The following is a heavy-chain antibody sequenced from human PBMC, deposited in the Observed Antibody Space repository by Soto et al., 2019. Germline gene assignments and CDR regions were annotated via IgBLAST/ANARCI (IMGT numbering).Heavy chain of an antibody. CDR2: MNPNSGNT. V-gene: IGHV1-8*02. Sequence: ASVKVSCKASGYTLTSYYMHWVRQATGQGLEWMGWMNPNSGNTGYAQKFQGRVTMTRNTSISTAYMELSSLRSEDTAVYYCARGEGPPPVYYMDVWGKGTTVTVSS. CDR1: GYTLTSYY. J-gene: IGHJ6*03. CDR3: ARGEGPPPVYYMDV.